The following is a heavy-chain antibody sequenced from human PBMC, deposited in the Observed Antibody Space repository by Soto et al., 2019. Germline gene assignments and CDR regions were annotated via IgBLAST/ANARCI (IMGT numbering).Heavy chain of an antibody. CDR3: ARAVGPFDY. Sequence: VQLVESGGGLVQPGGSLRLSCAASGFTFSTYGMHWVRQAPGTGLEWVAVIWYDGSHKDYADSVKGRFTISRDNSKNTLYLQMNSLRVEDTAVYYCARAVGPFDYWGQGTLVAVSS. CDR2: IWYDGSHK. V-gene: IGHV3-33*08. J-gene: IGHJ4*02. D-gene: IGHD1-26*01. CDR1: GFTFSTYG.